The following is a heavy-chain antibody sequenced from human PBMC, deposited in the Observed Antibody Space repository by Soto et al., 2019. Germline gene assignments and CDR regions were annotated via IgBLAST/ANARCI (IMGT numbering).Heavy chain of an antibody. Sequence: EVQLVESGGGLVQAGGSLRLSCAASGFTFSFYDMHWVRQAIGKGLEWVSVIGTAGHAYYAGSVKGRFTITRDNARNSLYLQMHSLRVEDTAVYYCAREGSCANYVCLPDYWGQGTLVTVSS. V-gene: IGHV3-13*01. D-gene: IGHD2-8*01. CDR1: GFTFSFYD. CDR3: AREGSCANYVCLPDY. CDR2: IGTAGHA. J-gene: IGHJ4*02.